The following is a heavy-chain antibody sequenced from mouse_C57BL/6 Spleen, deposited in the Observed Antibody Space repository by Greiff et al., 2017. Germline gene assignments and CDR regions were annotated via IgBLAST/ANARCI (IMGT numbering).Heavy chain of an antibody. CDR3: ARGDYDYDSTVYYAMDY. Sequence: EVMLVESGGGLVKPGGSLKLSCAASGFTFSSYAMSWVRQTPEKRLEWVATISDGGSYTYYPDNVKGRFTISRDNAKHNLYLQMSHLKSEDTAMYYWARGDYDYDSTVYYAMDYWGQGTSVTVSS. D-gene: IGHD2-4*01. CDR2: ISDGGSYT. J-gene: IGHJ4*01. V-gene: IGHV5-4*03. CDR1: GFTFSSYA.